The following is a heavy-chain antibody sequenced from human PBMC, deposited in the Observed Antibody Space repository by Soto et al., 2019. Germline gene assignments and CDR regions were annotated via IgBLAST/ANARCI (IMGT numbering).Heavy chain of an antibody. J-gene: IGHJ5*02. CDR1: GGTFSSYA. CDR2: IIPIFGTA. CDR3: ARVEEQQLVRWGWFAP. Sequence: QVQLVQSGAEVKKPGSSVKVSCKASGGTFSSYAISWVRQAPGQGLEWMGGIIPIFGTANYAQKFQGRVTITADESTSTAYMELSSLSSEDTAVYYCARVEEQQLVRWGWFAPWGQGTLVTVSS. D-gene: IGHD6-13*01. V-gene: IGHV1-69*12.